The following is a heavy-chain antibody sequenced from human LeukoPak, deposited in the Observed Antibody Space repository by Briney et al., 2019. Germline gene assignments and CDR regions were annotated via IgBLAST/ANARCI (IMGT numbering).Heavy chain of an antibody. D-gene: IGHD3-3*01. J-gene: IGHJ4*02. V-gene: IGHV3-49*03. CDR3: TRTNFWSGYYILDY. CDR1: GFTFGDYA. Sequence: GGSLRLSCVASGFTFGDYAMSWFRQAPGKGLEWVGFIGSKAYGGTTEYAASVKGRLIISRDDSKSIAYLQMNSLKTEDTAVYYCTRTNFWSGYYILDYWGQGTLVTVSS. CDR2: IGSKAYGGTT.